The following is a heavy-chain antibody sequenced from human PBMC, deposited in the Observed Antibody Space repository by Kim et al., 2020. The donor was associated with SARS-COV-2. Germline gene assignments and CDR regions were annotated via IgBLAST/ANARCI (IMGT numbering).Heavy chain of an antibody. CDR3: ARAGSGGSFPT. V-gene: IGHV3-74*01. J-gene: IGHJ5*02. CDR2: T. Sequence: TPYPAPGKGHFTISRDNAKNTVSLQMNSLGADDTAVYYCARAGSGGSFPTWGQGTLATVSS. D-gene: IGHD2-15*01.